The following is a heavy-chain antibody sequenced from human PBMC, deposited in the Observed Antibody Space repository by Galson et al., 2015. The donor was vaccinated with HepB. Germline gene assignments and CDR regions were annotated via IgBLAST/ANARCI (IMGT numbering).Heavy chain of an antibody. CDR3: ATEGYSGYDCGY. CDR1: GFTFSSYI. V-gene: IGHV3-21*01. CDR2: ISSSSSYR. J-gene: IGHJ4*02. D-gene: IGHD5-12*01. Sequence: SLRLSCAASGFTFSSYIMNWVRQAPGKGLEWVSCISSSSSYRHYADSVKGRFTISRDNAKNSLYLQMNSLRAEDTAVYYCATEGYSGYDCGYWGQGTLVTVSS.